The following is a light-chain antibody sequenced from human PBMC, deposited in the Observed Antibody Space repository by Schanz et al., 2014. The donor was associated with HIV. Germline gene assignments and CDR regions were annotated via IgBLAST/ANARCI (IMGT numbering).Light chain of an antibody. Sequence: QSALTQPPSASGSPGQSVTISCTGTSSDVGGYNYVSWYQQHPGKAPKLMIYDVSNRPSGVSNRFSGSKSGNTASLTVSGLQAEDEADYYCISYAGSNNLVFGGGTKLTVL. J-gene: IGLJ2*01. CDR3: ISYAGSNNLV. CDR1: SSDVGGYNY. CDR2: DVS. V-gene: IGLV2-8*01.